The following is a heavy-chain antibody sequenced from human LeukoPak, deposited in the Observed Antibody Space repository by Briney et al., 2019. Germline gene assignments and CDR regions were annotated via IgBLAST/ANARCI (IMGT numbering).Heavy chain of an antibody. J-gene: IGHJ6*03. CDR2: IRYDGSNK. Sequence: PGGSLRLSCAASGFTFSSYGMHWVRQAPGKGLEWVAFIRYDGSNKYYADSVKGRFTISRDNSKNTLYLQMNSLRAEDTAEYYCARYYCGGDCPRALYYMDVWGKGTTVTVSS. CDR1: GFTFSSYG. CDR3: ARYYCGGDCPRALYYMDV. V-gene: IGHV3-30*02. D-gene: IGHD2-21*01.